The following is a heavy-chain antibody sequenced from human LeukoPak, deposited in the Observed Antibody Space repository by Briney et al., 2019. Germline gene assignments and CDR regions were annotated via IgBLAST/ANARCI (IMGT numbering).Heavy chain of an antibody. J-gene: IGHJ4*02. V-gene: IGHV3-21*01. CDR2: ISGTSTYI. Sequence: GGSLRLSCAASGFTFSSYSMNWVRQAPGKGLEWVSSISGTSTYIYYADSVKGRFTISRDNAKSSLYLQMNSLRAEDTAVYYCARDFSSGYYYGGASRGFDYWGQGTLVTASS. CDR3: ARDFSSGYYYGGASRGFDY. CDR1: GFTFSSYS. D-gene: IGHD3-22*01.